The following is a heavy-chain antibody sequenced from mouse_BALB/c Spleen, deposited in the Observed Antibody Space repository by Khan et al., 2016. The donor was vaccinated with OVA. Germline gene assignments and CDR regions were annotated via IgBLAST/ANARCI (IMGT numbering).Heavy chain of an antibody. CDR1: GYSITSDYS. V-gene: IGHV3-1*02. CDR2: IYYSGST. Sequence: EVQLQESGPDLVKPSQSLSLTCTVAGYSITSDYSWHWIRQFPGNKLEWMGYIYYSGSTNFNPSLKSRISITRDTSKNQFFLQLNSVTTEDTATYYCARDGYYLDYWGQGTTLTVSS. J-gene: IGHJ2*01. CDR3: ARDGYYLDY. D-gene: IGHD2-3*01.